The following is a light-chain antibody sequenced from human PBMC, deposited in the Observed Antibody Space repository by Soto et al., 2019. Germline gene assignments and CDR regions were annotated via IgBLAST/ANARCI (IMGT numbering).Light chain of an antibody. V-gene: IGKV1-27*01. CDR2: AAS. CDR3: QKYNSAPRT. J-gene: IGKJ1*01. Sequence: DIQMTQSPSSLSASVGDRVTITCRASQGISIYLAWYQQKPGKVPKLLIYAASTLQSGVPSRFSVSGSGTDFTLTISSRQPEDVETYYCQKYNSAPRTFGQGTKVEIK. CDR1: QGISIY.